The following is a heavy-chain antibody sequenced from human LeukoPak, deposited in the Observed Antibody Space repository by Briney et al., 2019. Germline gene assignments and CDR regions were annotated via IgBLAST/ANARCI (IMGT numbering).Heavy chain of an antibody. D-gene: IGHD4-11*01. V-gene: IGHV4-31*03. CDR1: GGSISSSSYY. CDR3: AREPQDYSNYGYYYYGMDV. J-gene: IGHJ6*02. Sequence: PSETLSLTCTVSGGSISSSSYYWGWIRQPPGKGLEWIGYIYYSGSTYYNPSLKSRVTISVGTSKNQFSLKLSSVTAADTAVYYCAREPQDYSNYGYYYYGMDVWGQGTTVTVSS. CDR2: IYYSGST.